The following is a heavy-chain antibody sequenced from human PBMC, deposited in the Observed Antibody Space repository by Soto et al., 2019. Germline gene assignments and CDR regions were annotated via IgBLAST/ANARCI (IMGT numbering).Heavy chain of an antibody. CDR1: GFTFSSYS. Sequence: GGSLRLSCAASGFTFSSYSMNWVRQAPGKGPEWVSSISSSSSYIYYADSVKGRFTISRDNAKNSLYLQMNSLRAEDTAVYYCARDPQKIPAATVNWFDPWGQGTLVTVSS. D-gene: IGHD2-2*01. CDR2: ISSSSSYI. J-gene: IGHJ5*02. V-gene: IGHV3-21*01. CDR3: ARDPQKIPAATVNWFDP.